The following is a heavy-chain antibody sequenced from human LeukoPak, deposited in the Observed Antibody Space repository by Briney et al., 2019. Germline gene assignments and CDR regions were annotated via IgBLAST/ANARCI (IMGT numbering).Heavy chain of an antibody. J-gene: IGHJ4*02. CDR3: ARVGVDTAMVTEYYFDY. V-gene: IGHV4-34*01. CDR2: INHSGST. Sequence: SETLSLTCAVYGGSFSGYYWSWIRQPPGKGLEWIGEINHSGSTNYNPSLKSRVTISVDTSKNQFSLKLSSVTAADTVVYYCARVGVDTAMVTEYYFDYWGQGTLVTVSS. D-gene: IGHD5-18*01. CDR1: GGSFSGYY.